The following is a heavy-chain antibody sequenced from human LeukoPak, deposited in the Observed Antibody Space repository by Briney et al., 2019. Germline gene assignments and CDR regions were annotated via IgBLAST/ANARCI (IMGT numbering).Heavy chain of an antibody. CDR1: GFTVSSNY. CDR3: ARTISISVYGMDV. D-gene: IGHD3-3*02. CDR2: IYSGGST. Sequence: GGSLRLSCAASGFTVSSNYMSSVRQAPGKGGEWVSGIYSGGSTYYADSVKGRFTISRDNSKNTLYLQMNSLRAEDTAVYYCARTISISVYGMDVWGQGTTVTVS. V-gene: IGHV3-66*01. J-gene: IGHJ6*02.